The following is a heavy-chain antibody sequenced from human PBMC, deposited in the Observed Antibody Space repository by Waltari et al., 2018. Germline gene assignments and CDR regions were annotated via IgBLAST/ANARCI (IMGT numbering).Heavy chain of an antibody. V-gene: IGHV1-69*08. J-gene: IGHJ3*02. CDR1: GGTFSSHT. Sequence: QVQLVQSGAEVKKPGSSVKVSCKASGGTFSSHTISWVRQAPGQGLEWMGRIIPILGIANYAQKFQGRVTITADKSTSTAYMELSSLRSEDTAVYYCARDSQDIVVVVAATGAFDIWGQGTMVTVSS. CDR3: ARDSQDIVVVVAATGAFDI. CDR2: IIPILGIA. D-gene: IGHD2-15*01.